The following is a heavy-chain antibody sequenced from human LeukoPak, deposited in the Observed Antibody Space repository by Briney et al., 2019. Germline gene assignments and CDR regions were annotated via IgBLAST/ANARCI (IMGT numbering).Heavy chain of an antibody. J-gene: IGHJ4*02. CDR3: ARTLWFGESTRTDFDY. V-gene: IGHV3-30-3*01. D-gene: IGHD3-10*01. CDR2: ISYDGSNK. Sequence: GRSLRLTCAASGFTFSSYAMHWVRQAPGKGLEWVAVISYDGSNKYYADSVKGRFTISRDNSKNTLYLQMNSLRAEDMAVYYCARTLWFGESTRTDFDYWGQGTLVTVSS. CDR1: GFTFSSYA.